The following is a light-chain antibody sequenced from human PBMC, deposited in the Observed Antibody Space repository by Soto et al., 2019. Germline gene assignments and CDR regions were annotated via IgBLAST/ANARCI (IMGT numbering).Light chain of an antibody. V-gene: IGLV7-46*01. Sequence: VVTQEPSLTVSPGGTVTLTCGSSTGAVTSGHYPYWIQQKPGQAPRTLIYDTSNRHSWTPVRFSGSLVGGKAALILSGAQPEDEAEYYCLLAYSGGPVFGGGTKLTVL. CDR1: TGAVTSGHY. CDR3: LLAYSGGPV. J-gene: IGLJ3*02. CDR2: DTS.